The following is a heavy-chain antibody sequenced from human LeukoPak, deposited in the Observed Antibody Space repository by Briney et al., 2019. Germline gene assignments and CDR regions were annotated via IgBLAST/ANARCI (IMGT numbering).Heavy chain of an antibody. D-gene: IGHD2-2*01. V-gene: IGHV1-2*06. CDR1: GYTFTGYY. CDR3: ARVPAASFWFDP. CDR2: INPNSGGT. Sequence: GASVKVSCKASGYTFTGYYMHWVRQAPGQGLEWMGRINPNSGGTNYAQKFQGRVTMTGDTSISTAYMELSRLRSDDTAVYYCARVPAASFWFDPWGQGTLVTVSS. J-gene: IGHJ5*02.